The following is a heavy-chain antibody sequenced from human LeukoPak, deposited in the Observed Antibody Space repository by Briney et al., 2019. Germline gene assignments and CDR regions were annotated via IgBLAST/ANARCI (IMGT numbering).Heavy chain of an antibody. CDR1: GFTFSSYA. Sequence: GGSLRLSCAASGFTFSSYAMSWVHQAPGKGLEWVSAISGSGGSTYYADSVKGRFTISRDNSKNTLYLQMNSLRAEDTAVYYCAKGGGYYGSGSYFDYWGQGTLVTVSS. CDR2: ISGSGGST. CDR3: AKGGGYYGSGSYFDY. D-gene: IGHD3-10*01. V-gene: IGHV3-23*01. J-gene: IGHJ4*02.